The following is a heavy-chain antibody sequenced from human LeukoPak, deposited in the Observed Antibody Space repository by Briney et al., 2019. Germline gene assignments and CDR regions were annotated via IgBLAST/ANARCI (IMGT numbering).Heavy chain of an antibody. CDR3: ARLRGYCINDVCSSDRFPDY. CDR1: GGSISSYY. CDR2: IYYSGST. J-gene: IGHJ4*02. V-gene: IGHV4-59*01. D-gene: IGHD2-8*01. Sequence: SETLSLTCTVSGGSISSYYWSWIRQHPGKGLEWIGYIYYSGSTNYNPSLKSRVTISVDTSKNQFSLKVRSVTAADTAVYYCARLRGYCINDVCSSDRFPDYWGQGTLVTVSS.